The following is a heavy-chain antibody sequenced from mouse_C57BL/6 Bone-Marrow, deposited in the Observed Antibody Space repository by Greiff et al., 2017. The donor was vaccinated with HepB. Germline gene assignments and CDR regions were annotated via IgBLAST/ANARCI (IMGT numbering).Heavy chain of an antibody. CDR2: INPNNGGT. V-gene: IGHV1-18*01. J-gene: IGHJ2*01. CDR3: ARGGYYFDY. CDR1: GYTFTDYN. Sequence: VQLQQSGPELVKPGASVKIPCKASGYTFTDYNMDWVKQSPGKSLEWIGYINPNNGGTYYNQKFKGKATLTVDNASSTAYMELRSLTSEDTAVYYCARGGYYFDYWGQGTTLTVSS.